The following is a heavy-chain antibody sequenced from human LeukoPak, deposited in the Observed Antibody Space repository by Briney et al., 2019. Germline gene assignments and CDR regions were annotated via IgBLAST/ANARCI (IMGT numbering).Heavy chain of an antibody. CDR3: ARDRAITMVRGVISP. CDR2: INHSGST. D-gene: IGHD3-10*01. CDR1: GGSFSGYY. J-gene: IGHJ5*02. Sequence: SETLSLTFAVYGGSFSGYYWSWIRQPPGKGLEGMGEINHSGSTNYNPSLQSRVTISVDTSKNQFSLQLSSVTAADTAVYYCARDRAITMVRGVISPWGQGTMVTVSS. V-gene: IGHV4-34*01.